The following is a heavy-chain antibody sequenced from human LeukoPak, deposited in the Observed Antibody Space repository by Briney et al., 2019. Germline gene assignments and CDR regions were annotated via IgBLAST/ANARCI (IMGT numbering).Heavy chain of an antibody. Sequence: SVKVSCKASGDTFTTYAIIWVRQAPGQGLEWMGGIIPMFGTPNYAQRLQGRVTITADKSTKAAYMELSSLRSEDTAVYYCARAGIPGYCTNVTCSNWLDPWGQGTLVTVSS. CDR3: ARAGIPGYCTNVTCSNWLDP. J-gene: IGHJ5*02. CDR1: GDTFTTYA. CDR2: IIPMFGTP. D-gene: IGHD2-8*01. V-gene: IGHV1-69*06.